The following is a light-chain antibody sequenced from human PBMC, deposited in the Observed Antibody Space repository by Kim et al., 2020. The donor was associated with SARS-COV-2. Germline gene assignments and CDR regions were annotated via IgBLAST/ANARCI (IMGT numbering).Light chain of an antibody. J-gene: IGKJ1*01. Sequence: EIVLTQSPATLSLSPGERATLSCRASHSVNSYLVWYQQKPGQPPRLLIYDVSNRASGIPARFSGSGSGTDFTLTISSLEPEDFAVYYYQQRSNWPPTFGQGTKVDIK. V-gene: IGKV3-11*01. CDR3: QQRSNWPPT. CDR1: HSVNSY. CDR2: DVS.